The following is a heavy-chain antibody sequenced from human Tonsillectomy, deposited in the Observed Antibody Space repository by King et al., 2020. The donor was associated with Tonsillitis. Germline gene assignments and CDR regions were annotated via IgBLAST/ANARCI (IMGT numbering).Heavy chain of an antibody. Sequence: EVQLVESGGGLVQPGGSLRLSCAASGFTFSSYAMGWVRQAPGKGLEWVSTISGSSYSTYYPDSEKGRFTISRDNSNHTLYLQMHSLRPEDTALYYCAKLPHSSGWSSPFDYWGQGTLVTVSS. V-gene: IGHV3-23*04. CDR1: GFTFSSYA. CDR3: AKLPHSSGWSSPFDY. CDR2: ISGSSYST. D-gene: IGHD6-19*01. J-gene: IGHJ4*02.